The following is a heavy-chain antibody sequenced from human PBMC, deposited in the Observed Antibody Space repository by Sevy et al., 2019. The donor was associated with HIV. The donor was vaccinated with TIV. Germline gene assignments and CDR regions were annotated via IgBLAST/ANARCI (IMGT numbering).Heavy chain of an antibody. CDR3: ARQRASSGYFYFDS. CDR1: GGSISSGDYY. CDR2: IFYSGST. V-gene: IGHV4-30-4*01. J-gene: IGHJ4*02. D-gene: IGHD3-22*01. Sequence: SEILSLTCTVSGGSISSGDYYWSWIRQPPGKGLEWIGYIFYSGSTYFNPSLKSRVTISLDTSKSQFSLRLSSVTAADTALCYCARQRASSGYFYFDSWGQGTLVTVSS.